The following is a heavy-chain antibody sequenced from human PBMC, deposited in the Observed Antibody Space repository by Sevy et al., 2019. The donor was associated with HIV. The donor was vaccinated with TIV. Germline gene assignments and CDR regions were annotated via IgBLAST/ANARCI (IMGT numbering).Heavy chain of an antibody. CDR2: ISTSGKST. CDR3: LRSGGAYDAGFDP. J-gene: IGHJ5*02. Sequence: GGSLRLSCVASGFTFSSYEMNWVRQAPGKGLEWVSKISTSGKSTFYADSVEGRVTISRDNTKNSVFLETNNLRVEDTAVYYGLRSGGAYDAGFDPWGQGTLVTVSS. CDR1: GFTFSSYE. D-gene: IGHD3-22*01. V-gene: IGHV3-48*03.